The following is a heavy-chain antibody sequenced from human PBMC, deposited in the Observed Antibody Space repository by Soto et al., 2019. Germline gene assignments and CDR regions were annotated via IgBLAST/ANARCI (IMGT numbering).Heavy chain of an antibody. CDR1: GGSISSGAYY. D-gene: IGHD3-16*01. V-gene: IGHV4-31*03. CDR2: IYYSGST. Sequence: SETLSLTCTVSGGSISSGAYYWSWIRQHPGEGLEWIGYIYYSGSTYYNPSLKSRVTISMDTSKNQFSLKLSSVTAADTAVYYCARGPTTFFWFDPWGQGTLVTVSS. CDR3: ARGPTTFFWFDP. J-gene: IGHJ5*02.